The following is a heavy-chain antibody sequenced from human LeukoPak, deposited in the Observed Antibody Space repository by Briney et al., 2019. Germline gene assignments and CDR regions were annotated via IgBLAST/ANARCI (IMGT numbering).Heavy chain of an antibody. CDR3: ARFMVRENQWLAYFDY. D-gene: IGHD6-19*01. J-gene: IGHJ4*02. Sequence: GESLKISCKGSGYSFTSYWIGWVRQMPGKGLEWMGIIYPGDSDTRDSPSFQGQVTISADKSISTAYLQWSSLKASDTAMYYCARFMVRENQWLAYFDYWGQGTLVTVSS. V-gene: IGHV5-51*01. CDR2: IYPGDSDT. CDR1: GYSFTSYW.